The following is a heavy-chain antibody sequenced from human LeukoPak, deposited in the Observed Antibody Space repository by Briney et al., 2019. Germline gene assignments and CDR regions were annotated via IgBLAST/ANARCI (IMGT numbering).Heavy chain of an antibody. CDR3: ARELGSYEGGYYGMDV. CDR1: GFTFSTRW. D-gene: IGHD1-26*01. V-gene: IGHV3-7*01. CDR2: INEDGSEK. J-gene: IGHJ6*02. Sequence: GGSLRLSCAASGFTFSTRWMGWVRQAPGKGLEWVANINEDGSEKNYVESLKGRFTISRDNAKNSLYLQMNSLRAEDTALYYCARELGSYEGGYYGMDVWGQGTAVTVSS.